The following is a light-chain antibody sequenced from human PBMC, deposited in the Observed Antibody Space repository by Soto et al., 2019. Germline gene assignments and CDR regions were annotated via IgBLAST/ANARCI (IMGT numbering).Light chain of an antibody. CDR1: QNISSW. V-gene: IGKV1-12*01. J-gene: IGKJ5*01. CDR2: AAS. CDR3: QQADSFPLT. Sequence: DIQMTQSPSSVSASVGDRVTITCRASQNISSWLAWYQQKPGKAPKALIYAASNLQSGVPSRFSGGGSGTDFTLTISSLQPEDFASYFCQQADSFPLTFGQGTRLDIK.